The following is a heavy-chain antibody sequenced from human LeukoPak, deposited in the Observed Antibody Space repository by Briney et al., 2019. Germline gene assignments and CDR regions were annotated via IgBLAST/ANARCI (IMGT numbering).Heavy chain of an antibody. CDR1: GYTFTDYY. CDR2: INPNTGGT. Sequence: ASVKVSCKASGYTFTDYYMQWVRQAPGQGLEWMGWINPNTGGTDYAQRFQGRVTITRDTSISTAYVELSRLRSDDTAVYYCARQGSGNSYKAGGYWGQGSLVTVSS. V-gene: IGHV1-2*02. J-gene: IGHJ4*02. D-gene: IGHD3-10*01. CDR3: ARQGSGNSYKAGGY.